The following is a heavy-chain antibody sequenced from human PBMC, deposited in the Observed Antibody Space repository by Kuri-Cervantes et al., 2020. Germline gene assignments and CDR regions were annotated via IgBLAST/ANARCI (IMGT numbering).Heavy chain of an antibody. CDR1: GGSISSVG. D-gene: IGHD4-23*01. V-gene: IGHV3-21*03. CDR3: ASDDYGGNSGLC. J-gene: IGHJ4*02. CDR2: ISSSSSYI. Sequence: ETLSLTCTVSGGSISSVGFYWGWIRQSPGKGLEWVSSISSSSSYIYYVDSVKGRFTISRDNAKNSLYLQMNSLRAEDTAVYYCASDDYGGNSGLCWGQGTLVTVSS.